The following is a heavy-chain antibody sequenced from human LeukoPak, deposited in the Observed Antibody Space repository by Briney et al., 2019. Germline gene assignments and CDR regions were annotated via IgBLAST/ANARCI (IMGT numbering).Heavy chain of an antibody. CDR3: ARVIGVAGAY. J-gene: IGHJ4*02. Sequence: PGRSLRLSCAASGFTYSSYGMHWVRQAPGKGLEWVAVISYDGSNKYYADSVKGRFTISRDNAKNTLYLQMNSLRAEDTAVYYCARVIGVAGAYWGQGTLVTVSS. CDR2: ISYDGSNK. D-gene: IGHD6-19*01. CDR1: GFTYSSYG. V-gene: IGHV3-30*03.